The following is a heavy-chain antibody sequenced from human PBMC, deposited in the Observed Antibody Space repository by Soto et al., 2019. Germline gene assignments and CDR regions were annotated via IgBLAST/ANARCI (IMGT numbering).Heavy chain of an antibody. CDR1: GFTFSSYA. Sequence: ESGGGVVQPGRSLRLSCAASGFTFSSYAMHWVRQAPGKGLEWVAVISYDGSNKYYADSVKGRFTISRDNSKNTLYLQMNSLRAEDTAVYYCARDQQWLPEYYFDYWGQGTLVTVSS. CDR3: ARDQQWLPEYYFDY. CDR2: ISYDGSNK. J-gene: IGHJ4*02. D-gene: IGHD6-19*01. V-gene: IGHV3-30-3*01.